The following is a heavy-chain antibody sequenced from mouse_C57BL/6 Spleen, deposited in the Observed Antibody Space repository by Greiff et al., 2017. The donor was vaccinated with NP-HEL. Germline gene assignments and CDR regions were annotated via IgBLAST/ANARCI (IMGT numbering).Heavy chain of an antibody. Sequence: QVQLLQSGADLARPGASVKLSCTASGYTFTSYGISWVKQRTGQGLEWIAEIYPRSGNTYYNEKFKGKATLTADKSSSTAYMELRSLTAEDSAVYFCATFCYDYCGGFDYWGQGTTLTVSS. CDR2: IYPRSGNT. J-gene: IGHJ2*01. CDR3: ATFCYDYCGGFDY. V-gene: IGHV1-81*01. CDR1: GYTFTSYG. D-gene: IGHD2-4*01.